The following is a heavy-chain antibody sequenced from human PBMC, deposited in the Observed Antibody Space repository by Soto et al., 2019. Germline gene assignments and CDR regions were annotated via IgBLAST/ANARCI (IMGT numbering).Heavy chain of an antibody. CDR3: AGGGVRGVITRTRDYYGMDV. Sequence: GESLKISCKGSGYSFTSYWIGWVRQMPGKGLECMGIFFPGDSDTRYSSSFQGQVTISADNSISTAYLQWSSLKASDTAMYYCAGGGVRGVITRTRDYYGMDVWGQGTTVTVSS. CDR1: GYSFTSYW. V-gene: IGHV5-51*01. CDR2: FFPGDSDT. J-gene: IGHJ6*02. D-gene: IGHD3-10*01.